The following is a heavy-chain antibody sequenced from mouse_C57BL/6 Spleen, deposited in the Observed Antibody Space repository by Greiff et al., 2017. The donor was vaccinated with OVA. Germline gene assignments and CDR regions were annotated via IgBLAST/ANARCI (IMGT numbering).Heavy chain of an antibody. V-gene: IGHV1-82*01. CDR2: IYPGDGDT. J-gene: IGHJ1*03. D-gene: IGHD2-2*01. CDR1: GYAFSSSW. Sequence: QVTLKVSGPELVKPGASVKISCKASGYAFSSSWMNWVKQRPGKGLEWIGRIYPGDGDTNYNGKFKGKATLTADKSSSTAYMQLSSLTSEDSAVYYCARDGYDSWYFDVWGTGTTVTVSS. CDR3: ARDGYDSWYFDV.